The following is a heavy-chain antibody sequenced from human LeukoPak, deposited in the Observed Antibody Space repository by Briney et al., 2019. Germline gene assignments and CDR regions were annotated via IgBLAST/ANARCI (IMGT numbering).Heavy chain of an antibody. CDR3: AREVVVAAHFDY. CDR2: IYYSGST. Sequence: PSETLSLTCTVSGGSISSGGYYWSWIRQHPGKGLEWIGYIYYSGSTYYNPSLKSRVTISVDTSKNQFSLKLSSVTAADTAVYYCAREVVVAAHFDYWGQGTLVTVSS. J-gene: IGHJ4*02. CDR1: GGSISSGGYY. D-gene: IGHD2-15*01. V-gene: IGHV4-31*03.